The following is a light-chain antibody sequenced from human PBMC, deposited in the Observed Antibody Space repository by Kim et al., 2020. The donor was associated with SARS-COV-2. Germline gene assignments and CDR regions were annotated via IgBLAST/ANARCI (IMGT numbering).Light chain of an antibody. CDR3: QQSHTAPLLT. J-gene: IGKJ4*01. CDR2: AAS. Sequence: SVGDRVTIACRASQIISTYLNWDQQKPGKAPKLLIYAASSLQSGVPSRFSGSGSGTDFTLTISSLQPEDFGTYYCQQSHTAPLLTFGGGTKVDSK. CDR1: QIISTY. V-gene: IGKV1-39*01.